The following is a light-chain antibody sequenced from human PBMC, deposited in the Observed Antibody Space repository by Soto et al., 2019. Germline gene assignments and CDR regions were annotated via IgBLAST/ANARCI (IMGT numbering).Light chain of an antibody. V-gene: IGLV2-14*01. Sequence: QSVLTQPASVSGSPGQSITISCTGTSSDVGGYKYVSWYQQHPGKAPKVMIYEVSNRPSGVSNRFSGSKSGNTASLTISGLQAEDEADYYCSSYTTSNYYVFGTGTKVTVL. J-gene: IGLJ1*01. CDR2: EVS. CDR1: SSDVGGYKY. CDR3: SSYTTSNYYV.